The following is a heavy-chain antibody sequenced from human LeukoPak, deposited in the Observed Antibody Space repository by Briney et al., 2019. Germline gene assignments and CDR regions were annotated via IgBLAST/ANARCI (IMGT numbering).Heavy chain of an antibody. Sequence: PGGSLRLSCAASGFTLSSYAMSWVRQAPGKGLEWVSAISGSGGSTYYADSVKGRFTISRDNSKNTLYLQMNSLRAEDTAVYYCAKRGIQLWLLSGAFDIWGQGTMVTVSS. CDR3: AKRGIQLWLLSGAFDI. CDR2: ISGSGGST. J-gene: IGHJ3*02. CDR1: GFTLSSYA. V-gene: IGHV3-23*01. D-gene: IGHD5-18*01.